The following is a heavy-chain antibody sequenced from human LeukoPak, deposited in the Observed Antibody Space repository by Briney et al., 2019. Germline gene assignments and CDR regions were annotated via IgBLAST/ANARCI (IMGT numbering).Heavy chain of an antibody. Sequence: GGSLRLSCAASGFTFSDYYMSWIRQVPGKGLEWVSYISSSGSTIYYADSVKGRFTISRDNAKNSLYLQMNSLRAEDTAVYYCARVWSMVVTYDYWGQGTLVTVSS. V-gene: IGHV3-11*04. CDR3: ARVWSMVVTYDY. CDR2: ISSSGSTI. CDR1: GFTFSDYY. J-gene: IGHJ4*02. D-gene: IGHD4/OR15-4a*01.